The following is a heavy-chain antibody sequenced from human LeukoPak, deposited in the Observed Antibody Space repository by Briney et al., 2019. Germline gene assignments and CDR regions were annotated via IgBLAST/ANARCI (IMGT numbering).Heavy chain of an antibody. CDR2: ISGSGGST. V-gene: IGHV3-23*01. J-gene: IGHJ6*02. CDR1: GFAFSSYA. D-gene: IGHD6-19*01. CDR3: AKDRVAVADYYYYYGMDV. Sequence: GGSLRLSCAASGFAFSSYAMSWVRQAPGKGLEWVSAISGSGGSTYYADSVKGRFTISRDNSKNTLYLQMNSLRAEDTAVYYCAKDRVAVADYYYYYGMDVWGQGTTVTVSS.